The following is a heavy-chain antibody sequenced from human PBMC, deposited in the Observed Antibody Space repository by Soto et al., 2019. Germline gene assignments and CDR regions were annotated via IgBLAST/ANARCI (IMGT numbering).Heavy chain of an antibody. V-gene: IGHV1-18*04. D-gene: IGHD6-6*01. CDR2: ISAYNRNK. CDR1: GYMFTSYG. J-gene: IGHJ4*02. CDR3: ARTGGGMAARPLDY. Sequence: QIQLVQSGGKVKKPGASVEVSCKASGYMFTSYGISWVRQAPGQGLEWMAWISAYNRNKKYAQKFQGRVTMTTDTSTSTVSMELQNLRSDDTAIYYCARTGGGMAARPLDYWGQGTLVTVSS.